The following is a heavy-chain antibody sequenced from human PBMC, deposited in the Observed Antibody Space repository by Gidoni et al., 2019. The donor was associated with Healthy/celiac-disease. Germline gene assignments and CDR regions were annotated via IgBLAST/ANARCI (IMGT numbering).Heavy chain of an antibody. V-gene: IGHV5-51*01. CDR2: IYPGDSDT. J-gene: IGHJ4*02. Sequence: EVQLVQSGAEVKKPGESLKISCKGSGYSFTSYWLGWVRQMPGKGLEWMGIIYPGDSDTRYSPSFQGQVTISADKSISTAYLQWSSLKASDTAMYYCARPMYYYDSSGYRELYYFDYWGQGTLATVSS. CDR1: GYSFTSYW. D-gene: IGHD3-22*01. CDR3: ARPMYYYDSSGYRELYYFDY.